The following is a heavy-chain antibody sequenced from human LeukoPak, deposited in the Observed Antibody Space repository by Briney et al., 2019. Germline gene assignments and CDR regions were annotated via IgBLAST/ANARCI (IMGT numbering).Heavy chain of an antibody. J-gene: IGHJ4*02. Sequence: SQTLSLTCGISGDSVSRNGVAWNWIRQSPSRGLEWLVRTYYRSKLYYDYAVSVKSRIIINPDTSKNQFSLQLNSVTPEDTAVYYCARDSAMTTVTTLDFWGQGTLVTVSS. V-gene: IGHV6-1*01. CDR1: GDSVSRNGVA. CDR2: TYYRSKLYY. CDR3: ARDSAMTTVTTLDF. D-gene: IGHD4-17*01.